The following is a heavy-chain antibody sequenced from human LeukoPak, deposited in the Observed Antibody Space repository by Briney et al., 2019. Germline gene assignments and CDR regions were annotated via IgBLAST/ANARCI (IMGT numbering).Heavy chain of an antibody. CDR2: ISGSGGST. Sequence: PGGSLRLSCAASTFSFSSYAMNWVRQAPGKGLEWVSGISGSGGSTYYADSVKGRFTISRDNSKNTLYLQMNSLRAEDTAVYYCAKDGYSFNGGGWSDPWGQGTLVTVSS. CDR1: TFSFSSYA. D-gene: IGHD5-18*01. J-gene: IGHJ5*02. CDR3: AKDGYSFNGGGWSDP. V-gene: IGHV3-23*01.